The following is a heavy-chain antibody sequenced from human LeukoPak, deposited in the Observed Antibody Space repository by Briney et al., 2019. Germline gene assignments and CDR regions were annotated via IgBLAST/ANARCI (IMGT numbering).Heavy chain of an antibody. CDR2: IYTSGST. D-gene: IGHD5-12*01. CDR3: ASSIWSGGYSGYADFDY. V-gene: IGHV4-61*02. Sequence: PSETLSLTCTVSGGSISSGSYYWSWIRQPAGKGLEWIGRIYTSGSTNYNPSLKSRVTISVDTSKNQFSLKLSSVTAADTAVYYCASSIWSGGYSGYADFDYWGQGTLVTVSS. CDR1: GGSISSGSYY. J-gene: IGHJ4*02.